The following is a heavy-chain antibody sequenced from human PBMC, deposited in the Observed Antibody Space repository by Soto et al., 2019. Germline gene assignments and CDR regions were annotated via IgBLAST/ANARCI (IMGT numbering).Heavy chain of an antibody. Sequence: ASVKVSCKASGYTFTGYYMHWVRQAPGQGXEWMGWINPNSGGTNYAQKFQGRVTMTRDTSISTAYMELSRLRSDDTAVYYCATAFPESSSWARDDAFDIWGQGTMVTVS. V-gene: IGHV1-2*02. CDR2: INPNSGGT. J-gene: IGHJ3*02. CDR1: GYTFTGYY. CDR3: ATAFPESSSWARDDAFDI. D-gene: IGHD6-13*01.